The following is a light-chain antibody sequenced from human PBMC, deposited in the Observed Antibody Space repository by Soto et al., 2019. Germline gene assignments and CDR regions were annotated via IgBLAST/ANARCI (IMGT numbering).Light chain of an antibody. Sequence: QSVLTQPPSASGSPGQSVTISCTGTSSDVGGYNYVSWYQQHPGKAPQLIIFEVNKRPSGVPDRFSGSKSGNTASLTVSGLQAEDEADYFCSSYATSNNWAVIFGGGTKVTVL. CDR3: SSYATSNNWAVI. CDR2: EVN. CDR1: SSDVGGYNY. J-gene: IGLJ2*01. V-gene: IGLV2-8*01.